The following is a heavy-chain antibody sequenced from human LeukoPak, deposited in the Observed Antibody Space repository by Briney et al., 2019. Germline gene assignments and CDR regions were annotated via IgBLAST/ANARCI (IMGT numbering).Heavy chain of an antibody. D-gene: IGHD2/OR15-2a*01. CDR2: VYYSGST. CDR1: GGSISSYY. J-gene: IGHJ4*02. Sequence: PSETLSLTCTVSGGSISSYYWSWIRQPPGKGLEWIGYVYYSGSTNYNPSLKSRVTISVDTSKNQFSLKLSSVTAADTAVYYCARNSWYRLGFDYWGQGTLVTVS. V-gene: IGHV4-59*01. CDR3: ARNSWYRLGFDY.